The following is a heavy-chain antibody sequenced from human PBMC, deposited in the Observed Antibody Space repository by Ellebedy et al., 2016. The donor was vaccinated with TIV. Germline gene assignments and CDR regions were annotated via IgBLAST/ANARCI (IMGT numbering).Heavy chain of an antibody. J-gene: IGHJ3*02. CDR1: GFTFSSYW. Sequence: GGSLRLSCAVSGFTFSSYWMSWVRQAPGKGLEWVANIYQDGSARHSADSVKGRFTISRDNAKNSLYLERNSLRAEDTAVYYCATDGSYGDYLSPAHAFEIWGQGTMVAVSS. CDR3: ATDGSYGDYLSPAHAFEI. D-gene: IGHD4-17*01. CDR2: IYQDGSAR. V-gene: IGHV3-7*01.